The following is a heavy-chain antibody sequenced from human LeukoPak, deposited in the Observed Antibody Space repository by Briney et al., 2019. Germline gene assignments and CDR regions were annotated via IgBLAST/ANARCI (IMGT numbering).Heavy chain of an antibody. D-gene: IGHD3-3*01. CDR2: IRYHGNDK. Sequence: PGGSLRLSCAASGFTFSTCGIHWVRQAPGQGLEWVAFIRYHGNDKYYADSVKGRFTISRDNPENTLYLQMNSLRAEDTAVYYCAKGPGFWSGPTLKYFQHWGQGTLVTVSS. CDR1: GFTFSTCG. J-gene: IGHJ1*01. CDR3: AKGPGFWSGPTLKYFQH. V-gene: IGHV3-30*02.